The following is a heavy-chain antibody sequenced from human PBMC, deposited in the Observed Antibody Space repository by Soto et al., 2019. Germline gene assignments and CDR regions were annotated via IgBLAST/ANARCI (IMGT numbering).Heavy chain of an antibody. CDR1: GYTFTSYG. CDR2: ISAYNGNT. CDR3: ARVLRYSGSYGTGFYYYYGMDV. Sequence: ASVKVSCKASGYTFTSYGISWVRQAPGQGLEWMGWISAYNGNTNYAQKLQGRVTMTTDTSTSTAYMELRSLRSDDTAVYYCARVLRYSGSYGTGFYYYYGMDVWGQGTTVTVSS. J-gene: IGHJ6*02. D-gene: IGHD1-26*01. V-gene: IGHV1-18*01.